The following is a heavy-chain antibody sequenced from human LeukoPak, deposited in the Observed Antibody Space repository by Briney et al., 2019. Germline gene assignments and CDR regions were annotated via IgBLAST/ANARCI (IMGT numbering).Heavy chain of an antibody. J-gene: IGHJ4*02. CDR1: GFTFSSYS. Sequence: TGGSLRLSCAASGFTFSSYSMNWVRQAPGKGLEWVSYISSSSSTIYYADSVKGRFTISRDNAKNSLYLQMNSLRAEDTAVYYCATTKLVPGNLFDYWGQGTLVTVSS. V-gene: IGHV3-48*01. CDR3: ATTKLVPGNLFDY. D-gene: IGHD6-6*01. CDR2: ISSSSSTI.